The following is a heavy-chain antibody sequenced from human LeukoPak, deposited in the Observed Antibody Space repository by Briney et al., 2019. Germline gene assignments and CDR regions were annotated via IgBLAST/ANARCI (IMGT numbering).Heavy chain of an antibody. J-gene: IGHJ4*02. D-gene: IGHD4-17*01. CDR3: AKNGEEFDY. CDR2: INQDGSEK. CDR1: GFTFTKAW. Sequence: GGSLRLSCAASGFTFTKAWMSWVRQAPGKGLEWVANINQDGSEKYYVDSVKGRFTISRDNAKSSLYLQMNSLRAEDTAVYYCAKNGEEFDYWGQGTLVTVSS. V-gene: IGHV3-7*02.